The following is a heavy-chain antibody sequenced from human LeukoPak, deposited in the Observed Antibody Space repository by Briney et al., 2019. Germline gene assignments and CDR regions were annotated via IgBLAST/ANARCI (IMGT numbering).Heavy chain of an antibody. CDR2: IHKSGSTI. CDR1: GFTFGAYS. D-gene: IGHD1-26*01. J-gene: IGHJ4*02. V-gene: IGHV3-48*01. Sequence: GGSLRLSCTASGFTFGAYSMNWVRQAPGKGLEWVSYIHKSGSTIYYADSVKGRFTISRDNAENSLYLQMNSLRAEDTAVYYCARDPHSLDYWGQGTLVTVSS. CDR3: ARDPHSLDY.